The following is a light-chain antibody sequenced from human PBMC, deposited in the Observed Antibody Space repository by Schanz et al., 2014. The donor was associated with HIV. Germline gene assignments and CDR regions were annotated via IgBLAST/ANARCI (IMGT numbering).Light chain of an antibody. J-gene: IGLJ1*01. CDR2: DVS. CDR1: SGDVGSYNY. V-gene: IGLV2-14*03. CDR3: CSYTSSGTYV. Sequence: QSALTQPASVSGSPGQSISISCTGTSGDVGSYNYVSWYQQHPGKAPKLMIYDVSNRPSGVSNRFSGSKSGNTASLTISGLQDEDEADYYCCSYTSSGTYVFGTGTKLTVL.